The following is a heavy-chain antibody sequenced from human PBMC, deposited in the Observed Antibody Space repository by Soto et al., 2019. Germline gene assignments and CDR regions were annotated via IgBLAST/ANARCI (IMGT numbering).Heavy chain of an antibody. CDR2: IIPIFGTA. J-gene: IGHJ6*02. CDR1: GYTFTGYY. Sequence: SVKVSCKASGYTFTGYYMHWVRQAPGQGLEWMGGIIPIFGTANYAQKFQGRVTITADESTSTAYMELSSLRSEDTAVYYCARLNGSGSYYLGYYGMDVWGQGTTVTVSS. V-gene: IGHV1-69*13. D-gene: IGHD3-10*01. CDR3: ARLNGSGSYYLGYYGMDV.